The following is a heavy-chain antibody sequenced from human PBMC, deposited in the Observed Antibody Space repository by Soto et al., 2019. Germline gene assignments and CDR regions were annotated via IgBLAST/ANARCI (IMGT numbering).Heavy chain of an antibody. V-gene: IGHV1-18*01. D-gene: IGHD6-25*01. CDR2: ISPSSGYT. CDR3: AREMWTRSGPQNFFDY. J-gene: IGHJ4*02. Sequence: ASVKVSCKASGYSFTTYGFCWVRQVPGQGLEWMGYISPSSGYTTYAPNLQDRVIMTTDSSTTTVYMESRSLRSDDTAVYYCAREMWTRSGPQNFFDYWGQGALVTSPQ. CDR1: GYSFTTYG.